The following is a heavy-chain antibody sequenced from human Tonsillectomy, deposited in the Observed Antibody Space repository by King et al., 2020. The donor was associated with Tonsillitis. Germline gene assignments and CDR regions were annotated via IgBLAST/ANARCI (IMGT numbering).Heavy chain of an antibody. CDR2: ISYDGSNK. Sequence: VQLVESGGGVVQPGRSLRLSCAASGFTFSSYAMYWVRQAPGKGLEWVAVISYDGSNKYYADSVKGRFTISRDNSKNTLYLQMNSLRAEDTAVYYCARDRLLWFGDPTPQFDPWGQGTLVTVSS. V-gene: IGHV3-30-3*01. J-gene: IGHJ5*02. CDR1: GFTFSSYA. CDR3: ARDRLLWFGDPTPQFDP. D-gene: IGHD3-10*01.